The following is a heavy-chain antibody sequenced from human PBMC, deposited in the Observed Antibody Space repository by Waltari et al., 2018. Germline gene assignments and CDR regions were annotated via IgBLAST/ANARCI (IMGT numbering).Heavy chain of an antibody. J-gene: IGHJ6*02. V-gene: IGHV3-30*18. CDR2: IAYDGIKT. CDR3: AKDHGVEAPGMDV. CDR1: GFTFRSFG. Sequence: QVQLVESGGGVVQPGKSLRLSCAASGFTFRSFGLHWGRQAPGKGLGWLAVIAYDGIKTDYIDSVKGRFTISRDNSKNTLYLQMSSLRAQDSAVYYCAKDHGVEAPGMDVWGRGTTVSVS.